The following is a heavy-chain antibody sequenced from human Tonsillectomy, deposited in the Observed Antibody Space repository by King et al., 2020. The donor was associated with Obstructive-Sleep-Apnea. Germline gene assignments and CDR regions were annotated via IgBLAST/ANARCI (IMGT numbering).Heavy chain of an antibody. CDR3: AGRDWFDP. J-gene: IGHJ5*02. Sequence: VQLVESGGGLVKPGGSLRLSCAASGFTFSCYSMNWVRQAPGKGLEWVSSISSSGRYIYYADSAKGRFTISRDNPKNSLYLQMNSLRGDDTAVYYCAGRDWFDPWGQGTLVTVSS. CDR2: ISSSGRYI. V-gene: IGHV3-21*01. CDR1: GFTFSCYS.